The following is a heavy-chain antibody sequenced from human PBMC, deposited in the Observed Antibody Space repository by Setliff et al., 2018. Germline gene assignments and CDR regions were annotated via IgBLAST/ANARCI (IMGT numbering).Heavy chain of an antibody. D-gene: IGHD4-4*01. Sequence: PSETLPLTCDVYDGAFSTYYWTWIRQPPGKGLEWIGEMHQSGRTKFNPSLKSRVTMSVDPSKNHFSLKVTSVTVADTAVYYCAREGPESDSSGYMDVWGQGTTVTVSS. J-gene: IGHJ6*03. CDR1: DGAFSTYY. CDR3: AREGPESDSSGYMDV. CDR2: MHQSGRT. V-gene: IGHV4-34*01.